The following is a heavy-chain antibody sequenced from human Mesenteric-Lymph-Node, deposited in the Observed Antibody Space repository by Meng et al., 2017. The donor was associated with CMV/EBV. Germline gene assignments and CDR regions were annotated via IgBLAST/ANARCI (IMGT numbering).Heavy chain of an antibody. CDR1: GVSFSGYY. Sequence: QGQLTQWVAGLFKRPGALSLPCAVYGVSFSGYYGGWIRQPPGKGLEWIGEINHSGSTNYNPSLKSRVTISVDTSKNQFSLKLSSVTAADTAVYYCARHQRWLKSEGGFNYWGQGTLVTVSS. CDR3: ARHQRWLKSEGGFNY. V-gene: IGHV4-34*01. D-gene: IGHD4-23*01. J-gene: IGHJ4*02. CDR2: INHSGST.